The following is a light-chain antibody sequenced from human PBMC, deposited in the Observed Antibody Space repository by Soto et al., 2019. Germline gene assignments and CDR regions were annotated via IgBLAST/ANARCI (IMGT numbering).Light chain of an antibody. CDR3: SPYTSSSTRV. CDR1: SSDVGGYNY. V-gene: IGLV2-14*01. Sequence: QSVLTQPASVSGSPGQSITISCTGTSSDVGGYNYVSWYQQHPGKAPKLMIYEVSNRPSGVSNRFSGSKSGNTASLTISGLQAEDEADYYCSPYTSSSTRVFGTGTKVNVL. J-gene: IGLJ1*01. CDR2: EVS.